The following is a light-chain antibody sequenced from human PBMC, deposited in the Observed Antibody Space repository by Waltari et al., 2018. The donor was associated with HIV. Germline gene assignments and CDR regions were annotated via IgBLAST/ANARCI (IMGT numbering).Light chain of an antibody. CDR2: KAS. V-gene: IGKV1-5*03. J-gene: IGKJ1*01. Sequence: DIQVTQSPSSLSASVGDRVVISCRASQNIDRALAWYQQNPGKAPTLLIFKASTLHSGVPSRFSGSGSGTDFTLTIVSLQPDDFATYYCQQYNSSEGMFGQGTRVDVK. CDR3: QQYNSSEGM. CDR1: QNIDRA.